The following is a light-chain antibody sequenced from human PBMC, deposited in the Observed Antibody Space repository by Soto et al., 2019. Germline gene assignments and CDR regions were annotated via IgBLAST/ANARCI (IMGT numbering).Light chain of an antibody. V-gene: IGLV2-11*01. CDR1: SSDVGGYNY. CDR3: YSYAGSSYV. J-gene: IGLJ1*01. CDR2: DVS. Sequence: QSVPTQPRSVSGSPGQSVTISCTGTSSDVGGYNYVSWYQQHPGKAPKLMIYDVSKRPSGVPDRFSGSKSGNTASLTISGLQAEDEADYYCYSYAGSSYVFGTGTKVTV.